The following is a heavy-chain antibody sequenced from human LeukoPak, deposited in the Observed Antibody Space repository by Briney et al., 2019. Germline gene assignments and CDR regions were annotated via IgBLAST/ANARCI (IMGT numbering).Heavy chain of an antibody. D-gene: IGHD3-10*01. CDR3: AKGKNTGSYLSHVDY. J-gene: IGHJ4*02. CDR1: GFTFDDYT. V-gene: IGHV3-43*01. CDR2: ITWDGGST. Sequence: GGSLRLSCAASGFTFDDYTMHWVRQAPGKGLEWVSLITWDGGSTYYADSVKGRFTISRDNSKNSLYLQMNSLRTEDTALYYCAKGKNTGSYLSHVDYWGQGTLVTVSS.